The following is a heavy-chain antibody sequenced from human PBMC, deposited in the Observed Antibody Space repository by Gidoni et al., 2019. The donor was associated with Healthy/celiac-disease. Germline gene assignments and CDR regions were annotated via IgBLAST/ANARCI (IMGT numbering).Heavy chain of an antibody. CDR1: GFSLSNARMG. V-gene: IGHV2-26*01. D-gene: IGHD3-10*01. CDR2: IFSNDEK. Sequence: QVTLKESGPVLVKPTETLTLTRTVSGFSLSNARMGVSWIRQPPGKALEWLAHIFSNDEKSYSTSLKSRLTISKDTSKSQVVLTMTNMDPVDTATYYCARIRGGPFDYWGQGTLVTVSS. CDR3: ARIRGGPFDY. J-gene: IGHJ4*02.